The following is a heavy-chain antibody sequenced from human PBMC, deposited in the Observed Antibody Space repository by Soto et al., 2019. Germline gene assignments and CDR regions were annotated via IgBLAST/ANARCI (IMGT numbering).Heavy chain of an antibody. Sequence: PSETLSLTCAVYGGSFSGYYWSWIRQPPGKGLEWIGEINHSGSTNYNPSLKSRVTISVDTSKNQFSLKLSSVTAADTAVYYCARTLGYYYYYGMDVWGQGTTVTVS. V-gene: IGHV4-34*01. CDR3: ARTLGYYYYYGMDV. CDR2: INHSGST. J-gene: IGHJ6*02. CDR1: GGSFSGYY.